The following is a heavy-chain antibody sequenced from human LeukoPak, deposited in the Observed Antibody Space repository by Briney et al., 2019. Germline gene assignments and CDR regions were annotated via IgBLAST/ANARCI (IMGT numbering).Heavy chain of an antibody. D-gene: IGHD2-15*01. CDR2: VKSKADGGTT. CDR1: GFTFSNAW. J-gene: IGHJ3*02. CDR3: AKDRVHSVAATPDAFDI. V-gene: IGHV3-15*01. Sequence: GGSLRLSCAASGFTFSNAWMSWVRQAPGKGLEWVGRVKSKADGGTTDYAAPVKGRFTISRDDSQNTLYLQMNSLRAEDTAVYYCAKDRVHSVAATPDAFDIWGQGTMVTVSS.